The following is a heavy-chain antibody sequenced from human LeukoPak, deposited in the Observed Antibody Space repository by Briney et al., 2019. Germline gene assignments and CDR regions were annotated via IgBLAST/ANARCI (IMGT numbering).Heavy chain of an antibody. J-gene: IGHJ4*02. Sequence: PGGSLRLSCAASGFTFSSNYMSWVRQAPGKGLVWVSRINSDGSSTSYADSVKGRFTISRDNAKNTLYLQMNSLRAEDTAVYYCARVARYGGSSSLFGYWGQGTLVTVSS. V-gene: IGHV3-74*01. CDR2: INSDGSST. CDR1: GFTFSSNY. D-gene: IGHD1-26*01. CDR3: ARVARYGGSSSLFGY.